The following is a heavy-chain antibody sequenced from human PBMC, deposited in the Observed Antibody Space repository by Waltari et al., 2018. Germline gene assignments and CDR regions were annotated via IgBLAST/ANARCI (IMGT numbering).Heavy chain of an antibody. CDR3: VTALGDRSSASRPFDV. D-gene: IGHD3-10*01. V-gene: IGHV1-69-2*01. J-gene: IGHJ3*01. CDR2: VDPENGET. CDR1: GYRFTDYY. Sequence: EVQLLQSGTELKKPGSTVKISCQVSGYRFTDYYIHWVQQAPGKGPQWMGLVDPENGETIDAERVQGRVTITADTSTETAFMELSSLTSDDTAVYYCVTALGDRSSASRPFDVWGLGTLITVSS.